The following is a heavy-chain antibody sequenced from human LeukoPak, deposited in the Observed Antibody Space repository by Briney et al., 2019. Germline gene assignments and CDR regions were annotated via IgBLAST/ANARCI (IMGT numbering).Heavy chain of an antibody. CDR3: ARDGRNPRYYYYYYYMDV. CDR1: GFTFSDYY. CDR2: ISSSGSTI. J-gene: IGHJ6*03. V-gene: IGHV3-11*04. Sequence: GGSLRLSCAASGFTFSDYYMSWIRQAPGKGLEWVSYISSSGSTIYYADSVKGRFTISRDNAKNSLYLQMNSLRAEDTAVYYCARDGRNPRYYYYYYYMDVWGKGTTVTVSS. D-gene: IGHD1-14*01.